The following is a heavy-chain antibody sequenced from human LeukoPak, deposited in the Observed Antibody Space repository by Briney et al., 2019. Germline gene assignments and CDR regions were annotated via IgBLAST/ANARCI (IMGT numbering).Heavy chain of an antibody. J-gene: IGHJ6*02. D-gene: IGHD6-13*01. Sequence: ASVKVSCKVSGYTLTELSMHWVRQAPGKGLEWMGGFDPEDGETIYAQKFQGRVIMTEDTSTDTAYMELSSLRSEDTAVYYCATKGLAEYGMDVWGQGTTVTVSS. CDR1: GYTLTELS. V-gene: IGHV1-24*01. CDR3: ATKGLAEYGMDV. CDR2: FDPEDGET.